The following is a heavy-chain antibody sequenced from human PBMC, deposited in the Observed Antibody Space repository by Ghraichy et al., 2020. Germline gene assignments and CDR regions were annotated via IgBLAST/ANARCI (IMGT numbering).Heavy chain of an antibody. V-gene: IGHV1-8*01. CDR3: ARGGIAVAGIHVWSEDY. CDR1: GYTFTSYD. CDR2: MNPNSGNT. J-gene: IGHJ4*02. Sequence: ASVKVSCKASGYTFTSYDINWVRQATGQGLEWMGWMNPNSGNTGYAQKFQGRVTMTRNTSISTAYMELSSLRSEDTAVYYCARGGIAVAGIHVWSEDYWGQGTLVTVSS. D-gene: IGHD6-19*01.